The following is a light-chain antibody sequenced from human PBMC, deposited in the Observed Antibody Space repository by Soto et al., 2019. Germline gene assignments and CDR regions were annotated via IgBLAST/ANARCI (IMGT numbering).Light chain of an antibody. J-gene: IGLJ2*01. CDR1: SSNIGSNS. Sequence: QLVLTQPPSASGTPGQRVTISCSGSSSNIGSNSVYWYQQLPGAAPKLLIYRNNQRPSGVPDRFSGSKSGTSASLAISGLRSEDEADYYCAAWDDSRGVFGGGTKVTVL. CDR3: AAWDDSRGV. V-gene: IGLV1-47*01. CDR2: RNN.